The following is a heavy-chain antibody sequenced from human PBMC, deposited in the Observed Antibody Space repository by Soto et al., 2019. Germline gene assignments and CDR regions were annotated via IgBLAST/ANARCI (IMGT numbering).Heavy chain of an antibody. J-gene: IGHJ4*02. CDR3: VKEESGNFDS. CDR1: GFSFITYA. V-gene: IGHV3-64D*06. CDR2: VSHTGGTT. D-gene: IGHD1-26*01. Sequence: GGSLRLSCSASGFSFITYAMHWARQAPGKGLEHVSTVSHTGGTTYYADSVKGRFTISRDNSKNTLYLQMSSLRPEDTAIYYWVKEESGNFDSWGQGTLVTVSS.